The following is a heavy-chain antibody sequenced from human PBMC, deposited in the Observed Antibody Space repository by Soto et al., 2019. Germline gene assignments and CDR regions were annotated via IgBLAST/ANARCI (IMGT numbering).Heavy chain of an antibody. D-gene: IGHD3-10*01. CDR1: GFTLTYYW. J-gene: IGHJ4*02. CDR2: INSDGSST. V-gene: IGHV3-74*01. CDR3: ARDRGTALDY. Sequence: EVQLVQSGRGLVQPGGSLRLSCAASGFTLTYYWMHWVRQAPGQGLVWVSRINSDGSSTSYTDSVKGRFTISRDNAKNTLYLQMNSLRAEDMAVYYCARDRGTALDYWGQGTLVTVSS.